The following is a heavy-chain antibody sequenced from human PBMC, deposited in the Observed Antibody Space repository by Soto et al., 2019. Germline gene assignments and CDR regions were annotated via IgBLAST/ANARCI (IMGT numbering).Heavy chain of an antibody. V-gene: IGHV1-18*01. Sequence: QVQLVQSGAEVKKPGASVKVSCKASGYTFTSYGISWVRQAPGQGLEWMGWISAYNGNTNYAQKLQGRVTMTTDTSTSTAYMELRSLRSDDTDVYYCAREEYIVVVPAAIGLPYYYGMDVWGQGTTVTVSS. CDR1: GYTFTSYG. CDR2: ISAYNGNT. CDR3: AREEYIVVVPAAIGLPYYYGMDV. D-gene: IGHD2-2*01. J-gene: IGHJ6*02.